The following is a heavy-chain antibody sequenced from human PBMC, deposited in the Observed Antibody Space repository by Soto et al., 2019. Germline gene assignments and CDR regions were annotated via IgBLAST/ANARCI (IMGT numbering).Heavy chain of an antibody. CDR3: ASGSFLTGYALGY. D-gene: IGHD3-9*01. J-gene: IGHJ4*02. CDR2: INAGNGNT. CDR1: GYTFTSYA. Sequence: QVQLVQSGAEVKYPGASVKVSCKATGYTFTSYAMHWVRQAPGQRLEWMGWINAGNGNTKYSQKFQGRVTITRDTSASTAYMELCSLRSEDTAVYYCASGSFLTGYALGYWGQGTLVTVSS. V-gene: IGHV1-3*01.